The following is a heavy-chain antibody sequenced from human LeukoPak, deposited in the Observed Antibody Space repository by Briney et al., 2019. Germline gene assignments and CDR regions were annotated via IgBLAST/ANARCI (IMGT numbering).Heavy chain of an antibody. D-gene: IGHD3-3*01. CDR2: ISYDGSNK. J-gene: IGHJ6*02. CDR1: GFTFSSYA. V-gene: IGHV3-30-3*01. CDR3: AKEGYDFWSGPMDV. Sequence: GGSLRLSCAASGFTFSSYAMHWVRQAPGKGLEWVAVISYDGSNKYYADSVKGRFTISRDNSKNTLYLQMNSLRAEDTAVYYCAKEGYDFWSGPMDVWGQGTTVTVSS.